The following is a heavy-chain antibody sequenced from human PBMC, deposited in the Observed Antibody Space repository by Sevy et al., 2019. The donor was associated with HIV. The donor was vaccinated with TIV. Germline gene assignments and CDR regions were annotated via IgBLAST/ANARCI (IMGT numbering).Heavy chain of an antibody. D-gene: IGHD3-16*01. CDR1: GFTFSDYY. J-gene: IGHJ4*02. V-gene: IGHV3-11*06. CDR3: ARDRGEILSSAFDY. CDR2: ISSGSTYT. Sequence: GGSLRLSCAASGFTFSDYYMSWIRQAPGKGLEWVSDISSGSTYTKYADSVKGRFTISRDNAKNSLYLQMNSLRAEDTAIYYCARDRGEILSSAFDYWGQGTLVTVSS.